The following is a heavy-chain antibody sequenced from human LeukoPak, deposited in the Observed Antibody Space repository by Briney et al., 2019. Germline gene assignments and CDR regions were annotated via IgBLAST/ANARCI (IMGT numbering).Heavy chain of an antibody. CDR2: INPSGGST. V-gene: IGHV1-46*01. J-gene: IGHJ4*02. Sequence: ASVKVSCKASGYTFTSYYMHWVRQAPGQGLEWMGIINPSGGSTSYAQKFQGRVTMTRDMSTSTVYMELSSLRSEDTAVYYCARAMYYYDSSGVSGYWGQGTLVTVSS. D-gene: IGHD3-22*01. CDR1: GYTFTSYY. CDR3: ARAMYYYDSSGVSGY.